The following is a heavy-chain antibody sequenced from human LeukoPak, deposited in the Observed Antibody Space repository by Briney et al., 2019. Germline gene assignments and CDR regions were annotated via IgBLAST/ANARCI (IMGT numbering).Heavy chain of an antibody. CDR1: GFTFTNYE. J-gene: IGHJ4*02. CDR2: ISNTGSTV. D-gene: IGHD3-22*01. Sequence: PGGSLRLSCAASGFTFTNYEMNWVRQAPGKGLEWISYISNTGSTVFYADSVKGRFTISRDNAKNSLFLQMDSLRAEDTAVYYCARTMRYYDSGHYWGQGTLVTVSS. CDR3: ARTMRYYDSGHY. V-gene: IGHV3-48*03.